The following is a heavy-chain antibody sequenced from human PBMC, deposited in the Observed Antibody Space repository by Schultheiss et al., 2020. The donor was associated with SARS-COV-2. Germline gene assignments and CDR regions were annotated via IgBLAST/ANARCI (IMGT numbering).Heavy chain of an antibody. D-gene: IGHD6-19*01. V-gene: IGHV3-48*04. CDR2: TSSSGSSK. CDR3: ARSMDLGIAVAGY. Sequence: GESLKISCAASGFTFNSFAMFWVRQAPGKGLEWVSYTSSSGSSKYYADSVKGRFTISRDNAKNSLYLQMNSLRAEDTAVYYCARSMDLGIAVAGYWGQGTLVTVSS. J-gene: IGHJ4*02. CDR1: GFTFNSFA.